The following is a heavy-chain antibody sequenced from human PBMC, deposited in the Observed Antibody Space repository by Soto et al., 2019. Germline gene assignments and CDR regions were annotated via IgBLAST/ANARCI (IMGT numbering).Heavy chain of an antibody. D-gene: IGHD5-12*01. Sequence: SETLSLTCTVSGGSLSSGGYYWSWIRQHPGKGLEWIGYIYYSGSTYYNPSLKSRVTISVDTSKNQFSLKLSSVTAADPAVYYCATPRLRKHWFAPGGRGPLVPVS. CDR1: GGSLSSGGYY. V-gene: IGHV4-31*03. CDR3: ATPRLRKHWFAP. J-gene: IGHJ5*02. CDR2: IYYSGST.